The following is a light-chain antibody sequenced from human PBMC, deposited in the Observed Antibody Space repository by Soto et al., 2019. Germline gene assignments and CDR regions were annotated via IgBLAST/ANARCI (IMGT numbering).Light chain of an antibody. CDR3: QSYDSSLSGSGV. J-gene: IGLJ2*01. CDR2: ANT. Sequence: QPVLTQPPSVSGAPGQRVTISCTGSSSNIGAGYDVHWYQQLPGTAPKLLIYANTKRPSGVPDRFSGSKSGTSASLAITGLQAEDEADYYCQSYDSSLSGSGVFGGGTKLTVL. CDR1: SSNIGAGYD. V-gene: IGLV1-40*01.